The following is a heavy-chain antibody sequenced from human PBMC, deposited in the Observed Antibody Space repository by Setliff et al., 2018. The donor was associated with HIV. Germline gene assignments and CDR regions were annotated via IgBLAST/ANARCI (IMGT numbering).Heavy chain of an antibody. CDR1: EFTFANAW. D-gene: IGHD1-26*01. Sequence: PGGSLRLSCVTSEFTFANAWMSWVRQAPGKGLEWVARIKSEIDGGTTAYTTPVKGRFTISRDDSQNTLFLQMNSLKTEDTAVYYCHMFSGSSYSYWGLGTVVTVSS. J-gene: IGHJ4*02. V-gene: IGHV3-15*01. CDR2: IKSEIDGGTT. CDR3: HMFSGSSYSY.